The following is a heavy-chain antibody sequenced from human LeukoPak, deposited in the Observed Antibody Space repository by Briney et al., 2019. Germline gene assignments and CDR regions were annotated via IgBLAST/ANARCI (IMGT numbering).Heavy chain of an antibody. V-gene: IGHV4-39*07. CDR3: ARDRFRSMTYYYYGMDV. CDR1: GGSISSSSYY. J-gene: IGHJ6*02. CDR2: IYYSGST. D-gene: IGHD3-3*01. Sequence: SETLSLTCTVSGGSISSSSYYWGWIRQPPGKGLEWIGSIYYSGSTYYNPSLKSRVTISVDTSKNQFSLKLSSVTAADTAVYYCARDRFRSMTYYYYGMDVWGQGTTVTVSS.